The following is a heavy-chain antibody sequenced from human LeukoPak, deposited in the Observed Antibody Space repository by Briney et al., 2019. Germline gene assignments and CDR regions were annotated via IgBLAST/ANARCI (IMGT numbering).Heavy chain of an antibody. CDR2: IYPTGIT. Sequence: SETLSLTCTVSGGSISSYYWSWIRQHPGKGLEWIGYIYPTGITFYNPSLKSRVTISVDTSKNQFSVNLRSVTAADTAVYYCARSPLEAAVGLVDYWGQGTLVTVSS. D-gene: IGHD1-26*01. V-gene: IGHV4-59*06. J-gene: IGHJ4*02. CDR3: ARSPLEAAVGLVDY. CDR1: GGSISSYY.